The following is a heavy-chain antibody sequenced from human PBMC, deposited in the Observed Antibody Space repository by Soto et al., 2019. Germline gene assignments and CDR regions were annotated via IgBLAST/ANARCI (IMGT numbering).Heavy chain of an antibody. CDR1: GFTFSSYG. J-gene: IGHJ4*02. Sequence: GGSLRLSCAASGFTFSSYGMHWVRQAPGKGLEWVAVIWYDGSNKYYADSVKGRFTISRDNSKNTLYLQMNSLRAEDTTVYYCAREWLGIDYWGQGTLLTVPS. V-gene: IGHV3-33*01. CDR2: IWYDGSNK. D-gene: IGHD5-12*01. CDR3: AREWLGIDY.